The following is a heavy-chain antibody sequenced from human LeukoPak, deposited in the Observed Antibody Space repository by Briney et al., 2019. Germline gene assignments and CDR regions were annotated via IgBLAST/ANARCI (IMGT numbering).Heavy chain of an antibody. D-gene: IGHD2-2*01. CDR2: IKQDRSEK. CDR3: AREPALSADFICSSTSCPDGGFDY. J-gene: IGHJ4*02. V-gene: IGHV3-7*01. Sequence: GGSPRLSCAASGFTFSNYWMSWVRQAPGKGLEWVANIKQDRSEKYYVDSVKGRFTISRDNAKNSLYLQMNSLRAEDTAVYYCAREPALSADFICSSTSCPDGGFDYWGQGTLVTVSS. CDR1: GFTFSNYW.